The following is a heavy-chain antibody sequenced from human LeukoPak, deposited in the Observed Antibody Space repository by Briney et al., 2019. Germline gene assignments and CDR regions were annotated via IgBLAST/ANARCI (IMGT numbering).Heavy chain of an antibody. V-gene: IGHV1-18*01. Sequence: ASVKVSCKASGYTFTSYGLDWVRQGPGQGLEWMGWISAYNGKTNNAQKLQGRVTLTTDTSTSTAYMELRSLRSDDTAVYYCARGGNPVYYYYMDVWGKGTTVTVSS. CDR2: ISAYNGKT. CDR3: ARGGNPVYYYYMDV. CDR1: GYTFTSYG. D-gene: IGHD1-14*01. J-gene: IGHJ6*03.